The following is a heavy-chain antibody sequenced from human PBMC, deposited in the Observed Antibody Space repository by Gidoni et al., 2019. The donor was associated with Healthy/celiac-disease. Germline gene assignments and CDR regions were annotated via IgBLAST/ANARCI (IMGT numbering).Heavy chain of an antibody. J-gene: IGHJ4*02. D-gene: IGHD6-13*01. CDR2: ISSDGSNK. CDR3: ARDRQQLVYFDY. Sequence: QVQLVESGGGVVQPGRSLRLSCAAAGFTFSSYAMHWVRQAPGKGLEWVAVISSDGSNKYYADSVKGRFTISRDSSKNTLYLQMNSLRPEDTAVYYCARDRQQLVYFDYWGQGTLVTVSS. CDR1: GFTFSSYA. V-gene: IGHV3-30-3*01.